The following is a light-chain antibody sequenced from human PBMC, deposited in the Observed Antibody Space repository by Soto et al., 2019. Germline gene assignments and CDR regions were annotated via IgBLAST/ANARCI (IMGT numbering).Light chain of an antibody. CDR2: GAS. CDR3: QQYNNWPPYT. Sequence: DTVMTQSPATLSVSPGERATLSCRASQSVSSNLAWYQQKPGQAPRLLIYGASTRATGIPARFSGSGYGTEFTLTISSLQSEDFAVYYCQQYNNWPPYTFGQGTKLEIK. CDR1: QSVSSN. V-gene: IGKV3-15*01. J-gene: IGKJ2*01.